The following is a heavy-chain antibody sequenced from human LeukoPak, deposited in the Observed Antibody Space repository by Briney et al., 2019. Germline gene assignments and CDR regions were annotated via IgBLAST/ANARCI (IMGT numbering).Heavy chain of an antibody. J-gene: IGHJ6*03. CDR2: IGSRGTTN. V-gene: IGHV3-48*03. CDR1: GFTFSDYE. Sequence: PGGSLRLSCTVSGFTFSDYEMNWVRQAPGKGLEWVACIGSRGTTNSKADSVKGRFTISRDNVKNSLSLQMNTLSVEDTAIYYCARGGYSSGLDPFYYTYMDVWGKGTTVIVSS. D-gene: IGHD6-19*01. CDR3: ARGGYSSGLDPFYYTYMDV.